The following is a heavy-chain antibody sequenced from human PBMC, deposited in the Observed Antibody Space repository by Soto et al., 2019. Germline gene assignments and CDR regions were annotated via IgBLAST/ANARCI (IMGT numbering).Heavy chain of an antibody. CDR3: AKDHSHSSGYLGDF. J-gene: IGHJ4*02. V-gene: IGHV3-30*18. CDR1: GFSFSTYG. Sequence: PGGSLRLSCAASGFSFSTYGMHWVRQAPGKGLEWVAVISYDGSNRYFADSVKGRFSISRDNSKNTLYLQMNSLRAEDTAVYYCAKDHSHSSGYLGDFWGQGTLVTVSS. CDR2: ISYDGSNR. D-gene: IGHD3-22*01.